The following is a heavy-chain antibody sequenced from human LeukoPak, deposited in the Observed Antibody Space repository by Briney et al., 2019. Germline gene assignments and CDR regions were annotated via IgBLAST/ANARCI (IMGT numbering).Heavy chain of an antibody. D-gene: IGHD2-15*01. CDR2: INPNSGGT. V-gene: IGHV1-2*02. CDR1: GYTFTGYY. J-gene: IGHJ1*01. Sequence: ASVKVSCKASGYTFTGYYMHWVRQAPGQGLEWMGWINPNSGGTNYAQKFQGRVTMTRDTSISTAYMELSRLRSDDTAVYYCARVRDVGYCGGGSCYSAEYFQHWGQGTLVTVSS. CDR3: ARVRDVGYCGGGSCYSAEYFQH.